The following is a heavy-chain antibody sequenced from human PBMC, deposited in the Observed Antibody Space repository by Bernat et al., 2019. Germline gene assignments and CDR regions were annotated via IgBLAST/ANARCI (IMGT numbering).Heavy chain of an antibody. D-gene: IGHD1-7*01. Sequence: EVQLVESGGGLVKPGGSLRLFCAASGFTFSSYSMNWVRQAPGKGLEWVSAISGSGGSTYYADSVKGRFTISRDNSKNTLYLQMNSLRAEDTAVYYCAKDLAGTTAYYYYYMDVWGKGTTVTVSS. J-gene: IGHJ6*03. CDR2: ISGSGGST. V-gene: IGHV3-23*04. CDR3: AKDLAGTTAYYYYYMDV. CDR1: GFTFSSYS.